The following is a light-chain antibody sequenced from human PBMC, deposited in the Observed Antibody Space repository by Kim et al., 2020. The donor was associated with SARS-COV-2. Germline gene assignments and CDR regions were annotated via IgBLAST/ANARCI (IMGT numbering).Light chain of an antibody. Sequence: LSPRESATLSCRASQTLSSRDLAWYQQRAGHAPRLLNDDASNRATGIPDRFSGSGSGTEFTLTIGRLEPEDFAVYYWQQYGSSPTFGQGTKVDIK. CDR2: DAS. V-gene: IGKV3-20*01. CDR3: QQYGSSPT. J-gene: IGKJ1*01. CDR1: QTLSSRD.